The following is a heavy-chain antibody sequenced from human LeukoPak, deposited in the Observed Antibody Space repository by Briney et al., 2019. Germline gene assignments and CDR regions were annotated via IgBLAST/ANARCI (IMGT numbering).Heavy chain of an antibody. CDR2: ISYDGSNK. CDR3: AKDSILVDIVATIRINGLDY. J-gene: IGHJ4*02. Sequence: GRSLRLSCAASGFTFSSYGMHWVRQAPGKGLEWVAVISYDGSNKYYADSVKGRFTISRDNSKNTLYLQMNSLRAEDTAVYYCAKDSILVDIVATIRINGLDYWGQGTLVTVSP. V-gene: IGHV3-30*18. CDR1: GFTFSSYG. D-gene: IGHD5-12*01.